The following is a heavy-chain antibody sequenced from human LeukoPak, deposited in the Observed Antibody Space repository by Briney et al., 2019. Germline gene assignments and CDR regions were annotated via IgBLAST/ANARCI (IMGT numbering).Heavy chain of an antibody. D-gene: IGHD3-10*01. CDR2: IRYDGSNK. CDR3: AKDDRSVLWFGELLSRGY. V-gene: IGHV3-30*02. Sequence: GGSLRLSCAASGFTFSSYGMHWVRQAPGKGLEWVAFIRYDGSNKYYADSVKGRFAISRDNSKNTLYLQMNSLRAEDTAVYYCAKDDRSVLWFGELLSRGYWGQGTLVTVSS. CDR1: GFTFSSYG. J-gene: IGHJ4*02.